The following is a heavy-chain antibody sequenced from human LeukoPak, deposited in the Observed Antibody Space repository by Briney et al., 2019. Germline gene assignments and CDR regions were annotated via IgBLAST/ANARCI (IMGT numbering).Heavy chain of an antibody. CDR1: GFTFSSYA. D-gene: IGHD3-16*02. CDR3: AKNPSYQGDS. CDR2: ISGVGGTT. J-gene: IGHJ4*02. Sequence: PGGSLRLSCAASGFTFSSYAVSWVRQAPGKGLEWVSAISGVGGTTFYADSVKGRFTIARDNSKNTLYLQMNSLRAEDTAVYYCAKNPSYQGDSWGQGTLVTVSS. V-gene: IGHV3-23*01.